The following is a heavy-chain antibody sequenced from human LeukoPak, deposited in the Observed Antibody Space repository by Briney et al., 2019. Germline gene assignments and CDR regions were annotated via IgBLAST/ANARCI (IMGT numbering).Heavy chain of an antibody. J-gene: IGHJ6*03. CDR2: IKQDGSEK. D-gene: IGHD3-16*01. Sequence: GGSLRLSCAASGFTVSDYSMSWVRQAPGKGLEWVANIKQDGSEKYYVDSVKGRFTISRDNAKNSLYLQMNSLRAEDTAVYYCARDRDYGYYMDVWGKGTTVTVSS. CDR1: GFTVSDYS. CDR3: ARDRDYGYYMDV. V-gene: IGHV3-7*01.